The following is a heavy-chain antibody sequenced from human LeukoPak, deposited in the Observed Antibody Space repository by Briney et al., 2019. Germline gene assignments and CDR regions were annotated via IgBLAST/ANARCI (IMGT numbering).Heavy chain of an antibody. J-gene: IGHJ3*02. CDR1: GYTFTGYY. CDR2: INPNSGGT. Sequence: GASVKVSCKASGYTFTGYYMHWVRQAPGQGLEWMGWINPNSGGTNYAQKFQGRVTMTRDTSISTAYMEPSRLRSDDTALYYCAKDTGYSSGRHYETHAFDIWGQGTMVTVSS. D-gene: IGHD6-19*01. CDR3: AKDTGYSSGRHYETHAFDI. V-gene: IGHV1-2*02.